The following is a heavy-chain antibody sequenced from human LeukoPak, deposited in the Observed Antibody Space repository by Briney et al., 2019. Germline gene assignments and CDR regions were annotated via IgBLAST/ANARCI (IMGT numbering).Heavy chain of an antibody. Sequence: PGGSLRLSCVASGFTISIYAMNWVRQAPGKGLEWVSGISSTGHGTNYADSVKGRFTISRDNSKNTLYLQMNSLRAEDTAVYYCARDHATADYYYYGTDVWGQGTTVTVSS. J-gene: IGHJ6*02. CDR3: ARDHATADYYYYGTDV. D-gene: IGHD6-25*01. CDR2: ISSTGHGT. CDR1: GFTISIYA. V-gene: IGHV3-23*01.